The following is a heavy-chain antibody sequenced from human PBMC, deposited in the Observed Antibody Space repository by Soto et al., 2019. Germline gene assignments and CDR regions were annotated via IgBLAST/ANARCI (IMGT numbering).Heavy chain of an antibody. D-gene: IGHD6-19*01. CDR3: ARDMGFSSGWYPLDY. V-gene: IGHV3-7*03. Sequence: GGSLRLSCAASGFTFSGFWMNWVRQAPGKGLEWVANIKQDGSEKYYVDSVKGRFTISRDNAKNSLYLQMNSLRAEDTAVYYCARDMGFSSGWYPLDYWGQGSLVTVSS. CDR1: GFTFSGFW. J-gene: IGHJ4*02. CDR2: IKQDGSEK.